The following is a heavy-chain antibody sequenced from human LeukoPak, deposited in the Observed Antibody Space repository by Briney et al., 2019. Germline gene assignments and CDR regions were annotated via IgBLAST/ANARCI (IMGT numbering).Heavy chain of an antibody. CDR3: ARADVLLWFGEPNGMDV. Sequence: ASVKVSCKASGYTFPSYFMHWVRQAPGQGLEWMGIINPTGGSTTYAQKFQGRVTMTRDTSTSTVYMELSSLRSEDTAVYYCARADVLLWFGEPNGMDVWGQGTTVTVSS. V-gene: IGHV1-46*01. CDR1: GYTFPSYF. D-gene: IGHD3-10*01. CDR2: INPTGGST. J-gene: IGHJ6*02.